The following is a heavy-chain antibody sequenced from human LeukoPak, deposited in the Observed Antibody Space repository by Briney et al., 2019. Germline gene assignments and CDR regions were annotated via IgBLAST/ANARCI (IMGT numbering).Heavy chain of an antibody. CDR1: GFTFSSYS. D-gene: IGHD3-22*01. Sequence: GGSLRLFCAASGFTFSSYSMNWVRQAPGKGLEWVSGFTRNDETTSYADSVKGRFTISRDNSRDTLYLQMNSLTAEDTAVYYCAKVKVVGYSTFDYWGQGTLVTVSP. V-gene: IGHV3-23*01. CDR2: FTRNDETT. CDR3: AKVKVVGYSTFDY. J-gene: IGHJ4*02.